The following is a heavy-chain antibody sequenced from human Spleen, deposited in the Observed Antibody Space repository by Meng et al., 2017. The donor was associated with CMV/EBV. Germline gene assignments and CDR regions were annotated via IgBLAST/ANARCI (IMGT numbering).Heavy chain of an antibody. CDR3: ARALDYFDSSGSFDF. J-gene: IGHJ4*02. Sequence: GESLKISCAASGFIFTDYYMTWIRQAPGKGLEWISYISPSSTSIYYADSVKGRFTVSRDNAKNSLYLQMNSLRAEDTTVYYCARALDYFDSSGSFDFWGQGTLVTVSS. CDR2: ISPSSTSI. CDR1: GFIFTDYY. V-gene: IGHV3-11*04. D-gene: IGHD3-22*01.